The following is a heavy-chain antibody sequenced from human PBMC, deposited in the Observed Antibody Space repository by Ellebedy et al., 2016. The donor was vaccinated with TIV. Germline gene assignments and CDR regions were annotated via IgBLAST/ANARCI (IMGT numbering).Heavy chain of an antibody. Sequence: GESLKISCAASGFTVSSNYISWVRQAPGKGLEWVSVIYGGGSTYYAESVKGRFTISRDNSRNTLYLQMNSLRAEDTAVYYCAKAEFYGDSWGQGTLVTVSS. CDR2: IYGGGST. J-gene: IGHJ4*02. D-gene: IGHD4-17*01. V-gene: IGHV3-66*01. CDR1: GFTVSSNY. CDR3: AKAEFYGDS.